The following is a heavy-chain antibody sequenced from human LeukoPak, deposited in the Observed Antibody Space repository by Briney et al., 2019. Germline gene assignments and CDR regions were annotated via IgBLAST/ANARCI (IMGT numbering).Heavy chain of an antibody. Sequence: SETLSLTCTVSGGSISSYYWSWIRQPPGKGLEWIGYISYSGSTNYNPSLESRVTISVDTSKNQFSLKLSSVTAADTAVYYCARQRGWLSPIGYWGQGTLVTVSS. D-gene: IGHD6-19*01. V-gene: IGHV4-59*08. CDR3: ARQRGWLSPIGY. CDR2: ISYSGST. J-gene: IGHJ4*02. CDR1: GGSISSYY.